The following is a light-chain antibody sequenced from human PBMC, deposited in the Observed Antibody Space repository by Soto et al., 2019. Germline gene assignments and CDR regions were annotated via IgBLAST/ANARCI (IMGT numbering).Light chain of an antibody. V-gene: IGLV1-40*01. J-gene: IGLJ1*01. CDR2: GNS. CDR3: QAYCSRLGGYV. Sequence: QSVLTQPPSVSGAPGQRVTLSCTGSSSTIGAGYDVHWYQQLPGTAPKLLIYGNSNRPSGVPDRFSGSKSGTSASLAITGLQAEDGADYYCQAYCSRLGGYVFGTGTKVTVL. CDR1: SSTIGAGYD.